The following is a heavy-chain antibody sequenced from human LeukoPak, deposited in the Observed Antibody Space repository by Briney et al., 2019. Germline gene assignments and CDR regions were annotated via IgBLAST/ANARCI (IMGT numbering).Heavy chain of an antibody. CDR2: IYYSGTT. D-gene: IGHD3-22*01. CDR1: GGSISSSSYY. J-gene: IGHJ4*02. V-gene: IGHV4-39*07. CDR3: ASITMAVVVIRY. Sequence: PSETLSLTCTVSGGSISSSSYYWGWIRQPPGKGLEWIGSIYYSGTTYYNPSLKSRVTISVDTSKNQFSLKLSSVTAADTAVYYCASITMAVVVIRYWGQGTLVPVTS.